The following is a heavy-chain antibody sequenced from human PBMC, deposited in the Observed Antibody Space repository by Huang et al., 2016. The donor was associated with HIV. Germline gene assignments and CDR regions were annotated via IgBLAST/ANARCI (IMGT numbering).Heavy chain of an antibody. CDR1: GFTFSDSY. D-gene: IGHD1-26*01. J-gene: IGHJ4*02. CDR2: IRKGGNNI. CDR3: ARGGGSYNDY. V-gene: IGHV3-11*01. Sequence: QVQLVESGGGLVKPGGSLRLSCAASGFTFSDSYMSWIRQAPGKGREWVSYIRKGGNNIYYTDSVKGRFTISRDNAKNSLSLQMNSLRAADTAIYYCARGGGSYNDYWGQGVLVTVSS.